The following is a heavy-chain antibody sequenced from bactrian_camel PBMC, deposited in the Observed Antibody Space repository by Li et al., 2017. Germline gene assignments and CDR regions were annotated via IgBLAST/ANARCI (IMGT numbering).Heavy chain of an antibody. CDR3: AARMNMGLTATSDFGY. D-gene: IGHD3*01. V-gene: IGHV3S19*01. Sequence: QLVESGGGLVQPGGSLILSCAVSGFTFSSSSMYWVRQAPGKGLEWVSSIYIGGDSTYYADSVKGRFSISKDNAKNTVDLQISSLKPEDTAVYYCAARMNMGLTATSDFGYWGQGTQVTVS. J-gene: IGHJ6*01. CDR2: IYIGGDST. CDR1: GFTFSSSS.